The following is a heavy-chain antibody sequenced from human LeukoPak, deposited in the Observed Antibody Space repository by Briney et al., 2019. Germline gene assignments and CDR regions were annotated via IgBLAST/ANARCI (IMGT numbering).Heavy chain of an antibody. CDR1: GYTFTGYY. J-gene: IGHJ4*02. D-gene: IGHD5-18*01. Sequence: ASVKVSCKASGYTFTGYYMHWVRQAPGQGLEGMGWINPNSGGTNYAHKFQGGVTMTRDTPSSTAYLELSRLTSDDTAVYYCAFSPRTPPMVTYWGQGTLVTVSS. V-gene: IGHV1-2*02. CDR3: AFSPRTPPMVTY. CDR2: INPNSGGT.